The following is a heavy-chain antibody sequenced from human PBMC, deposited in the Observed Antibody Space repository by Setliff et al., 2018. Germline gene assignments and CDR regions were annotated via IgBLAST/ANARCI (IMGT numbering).Heavy chain of an antibody. CDR2: INYSGIT. D-gene: IGHD3-16*01. V-gene: IGHV4-39*02. CDR1: GDSISSSSYY. CDR3: ARDRRGGYGAINWFDP. Sequence: SETLSLTCSVSGDSISSSSYYWGWIRQPPGKGLEWIGSINYSGITYYSPSLKSRVIVSVDTSKNQFSLKLSSVTAADTAVYYCARDRRGGYGAINWFDPWGQGTLVTVSS. J-gene: IGHJ5*02.